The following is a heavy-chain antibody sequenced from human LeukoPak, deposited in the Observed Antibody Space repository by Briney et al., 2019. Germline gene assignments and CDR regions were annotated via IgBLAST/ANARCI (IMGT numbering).Heavy chain of an antibody. Sequence: GASVKVSCKASGYTFTSYGISWVRQAPGQGLEWMGWISAYNGNTNYAQKLQGRVTMTTDTSTSTAYMELRSLRSDDTAVYYCARDYYRSSTSCPFIRRYYYGMDVWGQGTTVTVSS. J-gene: IGHJ6*02. CDR3: ARDYYRSSTSCPFIRRYYYGMDV. V-gene: IGHV1-18*01. CDR1: GYTFTSYG. CDR2: ISAYNGNT. D-gene: IGHD2-2*01.